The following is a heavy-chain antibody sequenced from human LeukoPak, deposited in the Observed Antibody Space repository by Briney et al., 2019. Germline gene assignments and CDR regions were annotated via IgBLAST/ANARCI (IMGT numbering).Heavy chain of an antibody. CDR3: ARSTTDFWSGDFDP. CDR2: ISSSSSYI. J-gene: IGHJ5*02. CDR1: GFTFSSYS. V-gene: IGHV3-21*01. Sequence: PGGSLRLFCAASGFTFSSYSMNWVRQAPGKGLESVTSISSSSSYIYYADSVKGRFTISRDNAKNSLYLQMNSLRAEDTAVYYCARSTTDFWSGDFDPWGQGTLVTVSS. D-gene: IGHD3-3*01.